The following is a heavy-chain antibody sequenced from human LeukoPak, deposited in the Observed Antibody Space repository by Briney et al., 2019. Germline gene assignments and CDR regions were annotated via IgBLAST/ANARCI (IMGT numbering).Heavy chain of an antibody. CDR3: ARREYYFDY. J-gene: IGHJ4*02. CDR1: GGSISNYY. CDR2: IHYSGST. Sequence: PSETLSLTCTVSGGSISNYYWSWIRQPPGKGLEWIGYIHYSGSTNYNPSLKSRVTISVDTSKNQFFLKLSSVTAADTAVYYCARREYYFDYWGQGTLVTVSS. V-gene: IGHV4-59*01.